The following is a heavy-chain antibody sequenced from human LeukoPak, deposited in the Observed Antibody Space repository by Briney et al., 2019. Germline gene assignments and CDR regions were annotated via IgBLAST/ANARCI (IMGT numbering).Heavy chain of an antibody. D-gene: IGHD6-19*01. CDR1: GFTFGDYH. CDR3: TRPTRTTGWPDSDY. CDR2: IRRKDYGGTT. J-gene: IGHJ4*02. Sequence: GGSLRLSCSASGFTFGDYHMSWVRQAPGKGLEWVGFIRRKDYGGTTDYAASVKGRVTISRDDSTSIAYLQMNSLKIEDTAVYYCTRPTRTTGWPDSDYWGQGTLVTVSS. V-gene: IGHV3-49*04.